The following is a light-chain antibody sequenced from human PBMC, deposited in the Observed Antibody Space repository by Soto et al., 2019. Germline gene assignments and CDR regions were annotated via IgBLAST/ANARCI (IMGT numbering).Light chain of an antibody. V-gene: IGKV1-5*01. Sequence: DIQMTQSPSTLSASVGDRVTLTCRASQNINSWLAWYQQRPGQAPKLLIYAASTLESGVPSRLMGSESGTEFTLTINSLQPEDVATYYCQHYKRNPYSFGQGTKVEI. CDR3: QHYKRNPYS. J-gene: IGKJ2*01. CDR2: AAS. CDR1: QNINSW.